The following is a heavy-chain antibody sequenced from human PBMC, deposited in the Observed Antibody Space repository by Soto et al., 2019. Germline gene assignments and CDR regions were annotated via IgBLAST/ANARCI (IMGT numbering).Heavy chain of an antibody. D-gene: IGHD3-22*01. CDR1: GGSISSSNW. CDR2: IYHGGST. CDR3: ARSRGYYDSSGYYYY. J-gene: IGHJ4*02. Sequence: PSETLSLTCAVSGGSISSSNWWRWVRQPPGKGLEWIGEIYHGGSTNDNASLKGRVTISVDKSKNQFPLKLSSATAADTAVYYCARSRGYYDSSGYYYYWGQGTLVTVSS. V-gene: IGHV4-4*02.